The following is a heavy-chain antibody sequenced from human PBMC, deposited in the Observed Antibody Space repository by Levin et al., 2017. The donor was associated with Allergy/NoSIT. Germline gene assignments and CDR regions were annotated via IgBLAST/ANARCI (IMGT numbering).Heavy chain of an antibody. J-gene: IGHJ5*02. CDR2: IYYSGST. CDR1: GGSISSSY. D-gene: IGHD6-6*01. Sequence: SQTLSLTCTVSGGSISSSYWSWIRQPPGKGLEWIGYIYYSGSTNYNPSLKSRVTISVDTSKNQFSLKLSSVTAADTAVYYCARHSSGSSSWFNWFDPWGQGTLVTVSS. CDR3: ARHSSGSSSWFNWFDP. V-gene: IGHV4-59*08.